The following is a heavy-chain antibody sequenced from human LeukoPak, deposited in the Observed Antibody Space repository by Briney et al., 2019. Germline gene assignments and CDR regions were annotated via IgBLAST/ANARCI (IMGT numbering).Heavy chain of an antibody. J-gene: IGHJ4*02. V-gene: IGHV3-66*02. CDR1: GFTVSSNY. CDR2: IYSGGST. Sequence: GGSLRLSCAASGFTVSSNYMSWVRQAPGKRLEWVSVIYSGGSTYYADSVKGRFTISRDNSKNTLYLQMNSLRAEDTAVYYCARAISSGWSFDCWGQGTLVTVSS. CDR3: ARAISSGWSFDC. D-gene: IGHD6-19*01.